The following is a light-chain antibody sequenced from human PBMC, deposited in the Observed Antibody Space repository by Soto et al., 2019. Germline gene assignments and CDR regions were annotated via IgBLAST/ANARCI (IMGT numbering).Light chain of an antibody. V-gene: IGLV2-14*01. Sequence: QSVLTQPASVSGSAGQSITISCTGTSSDVGGYNYVSWYQQHPGKAPKLMIYEVSNRPSGVSNRFSGSKSGNTASLTISGLXAEDEADYYCSSYTSSSTSYVFGTGTKVTVL. CDR1: SSDVGGYNY. CDR3: SSYTSSSTSYV. J-gene: IGLJ1*01. CDR2: EVS.